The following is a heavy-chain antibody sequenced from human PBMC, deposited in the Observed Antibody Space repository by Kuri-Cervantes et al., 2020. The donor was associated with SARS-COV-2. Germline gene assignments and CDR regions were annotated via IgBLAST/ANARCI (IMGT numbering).Heavy chain of an antibody. CDR1: GFTFGSYS. D-gene: IGHD1-26*01. V-gene: IGHV3-21*01. CDR2: ISSSSSYI. J-gene: IGHJ4*02. Sequence: GESLKISCAASGFTFGSYSMNWVRQAPGKGLEWVSSISSSSSYIYYADSVKGRFTISRDNAKNSLYLQMNSLRAEDTAVYYCASQGAVYWGQGTLVTISS. CDR3: ASQGAVY.